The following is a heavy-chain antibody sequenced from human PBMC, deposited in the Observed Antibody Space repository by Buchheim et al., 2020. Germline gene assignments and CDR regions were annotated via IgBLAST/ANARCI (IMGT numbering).Heavy chain of an antibody. J-gene: IGHJ4*02. V-gene: IGHV4-31*03. CDR3: ARRSTSGNFDY. Sequence: QVQLQESGPGLVKPSQTLSLTCTVSGDSISSGDYCCTWVRQHPGKGLEWIGYLYYSGNTYSNPSLKSRVTISVDTSKNQFALKLGAVTAADTAVYDCARRSTSGNFDYWGQGTL. CDR2: LYYSGNT. CDR1: GDSISSGDYC. D-gene: IGHD6-13*01.